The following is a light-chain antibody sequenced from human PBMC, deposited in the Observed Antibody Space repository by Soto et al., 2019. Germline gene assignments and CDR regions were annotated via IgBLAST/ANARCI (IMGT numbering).Light chain of an antibody. CDR3: LIYYGGAQV. Sequence: QTVVTQEPSLTVSPGGTVTLTCASSTGAVTSGYYPNWFQQKPGQAPRALIXXXXXXXXXXXXXXSXSLLGGKAALTLSGVQPEXXXEYYCLIYYGGAQVFGGGTKLTVL. CDR1: TGAVTSGYY. V-gene: IGLV7-43*01. J-gene: IGLJ2*01. CDR2: XXX.